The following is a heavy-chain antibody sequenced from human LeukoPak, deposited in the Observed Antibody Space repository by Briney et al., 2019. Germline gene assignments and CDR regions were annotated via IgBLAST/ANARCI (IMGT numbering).Heavy chain of an antibody. V-gene: IGHV1-2*02. CDR3: ARDPRTPKGLGLGY. J-gene: IGHJ4*02. CDR2: INPNSGGT. D-gene: IGHD3-16*01. Sequence: ASVKVSCKASGYTFTGYYMHWVRQAPGQGLEWMGWINPNSGGTNYAQKFQGRVTMTRDMSTSTVYMELSSLGSEDTAVYYCARDPRTPKGLGLGYWGQGTLVTVSS. CDR1: GYTFTGYY.